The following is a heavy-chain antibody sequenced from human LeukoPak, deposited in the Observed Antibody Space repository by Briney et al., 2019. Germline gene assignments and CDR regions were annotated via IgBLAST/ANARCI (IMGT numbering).Heavy chain of an antibody. V-gene: IGHV1-2*02. J-gene: IGHJ6*02. Sequence: DSVTVSCKASGYTFTGYYMHWVRQAPGQGLEWMGWINPNSGGTSYAQTFQGRVTMSRDTSISTAYMELSRLRSDDTAVYYCAREYYYDSSGTIGGYYYYYGMDVWGQGTTVTVSS. CDR3: AREYYYDSSGTIGGYYYYYGMDV. CDR2: INPNSGGT. CDR1: GYTFTGYY. D-gene: IGHD3-22*01.